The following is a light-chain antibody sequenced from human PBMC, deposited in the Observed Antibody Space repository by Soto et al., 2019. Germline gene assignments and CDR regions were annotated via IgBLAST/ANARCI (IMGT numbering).Light chain of an antibody. CDR3: RQYGYSLGFA. CDR2: GAS. V-gene: IGKV3-20*01. Sequence: EIVLTQSPGTLSLSPGERATLSCRASQSVRSNFLAWYQEKPGQAPRLLIYGASSRATGIPDRFSGSGSGTDFTITISRLEPEDFAVYYCRQYGYSLGFAFGGGTKVEIK. J-gene: IGKJ4*01. CDR1: QSVRSNF.